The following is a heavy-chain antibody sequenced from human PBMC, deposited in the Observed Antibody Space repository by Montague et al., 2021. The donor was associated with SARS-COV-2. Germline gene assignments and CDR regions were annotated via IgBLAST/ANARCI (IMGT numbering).Heavy chain of an antibody. J-gene: IGHJ3*02. V-gene: IGHV3-11*01. D-gene: IGHD3-3*01. Sequence: SLRLSCAASGFTFSDYYMSWIRQAPGKGLEWVSYISSTGSTIHYADSVKGRFTISRDNAKNSLYLQMNSLRAEDTAVYYCARGWITIFGEVRTGCAFHIWGQGTMVTVSS. CDR2: ISSTGSTI. CDR1: GFTFSDYY. CDR3: ARGWITIFGEVRTGCAFHI.